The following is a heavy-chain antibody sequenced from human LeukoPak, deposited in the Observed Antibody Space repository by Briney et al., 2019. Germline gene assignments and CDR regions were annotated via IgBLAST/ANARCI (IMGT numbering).Heavy chain of an antibody. CDR2: IKQDETEK. D-gene: IGHD5-24*01. CDR1: GFTFSNFW. J-gene: IGHJ4*02. CDR3: VVYTGGYRSQF. Sequence: GGSLRLSCTASGFTFSNFWMGWVRQAPGKGLEWVANIKQDETEKFYLGSVKGRFTISRDNSMNTLRLQMNSLSVEDTAVYYCVVYTGGYRSQFWGQGTLVTVSS. V-gene: IGHV3-7*03.